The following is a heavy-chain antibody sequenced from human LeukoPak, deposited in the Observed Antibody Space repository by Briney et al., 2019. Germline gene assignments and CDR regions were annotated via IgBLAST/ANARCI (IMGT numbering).Heavy chain of an antibody. CDR1: GGSISSYY. V-gene: IGHV4-4*07. CDR3: ARERKIVGATEGY. D-gene: IGHD1-26*01. CDR2: IYTSGGT. Sequence: PSETLSLTCTVSGGSISSYYWSWIRQPAGKGLEWIGRIYTSGGTNYNPSLKSRVTISVDKSKNQFSLKLSSVTAADTAVYYCARERKIVGATEGYWGQGTLVTVSS. J-gene: IGHJ4*02.